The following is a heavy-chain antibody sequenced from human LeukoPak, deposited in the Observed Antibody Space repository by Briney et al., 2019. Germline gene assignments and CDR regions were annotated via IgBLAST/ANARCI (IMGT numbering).Heavy chain of an antibody. J-gene: IGHJ4*02. CDR3: ACLPAAIPFDY. CDR1: GFTFSSYA. D-gene: IGHD2-2*02. Sequence: GGPLRLSCAPSGFTFSSYAMTCLRHAPGKGLEWCSTITPNIRATYYADSVKGRFTISRDNSSTTLYLQMCSLRAEVTAVYYCACLPAAIPFDYWGQGTLVTVSS. CDR2: ITPNIRAT. V-gene: IGHV3-23*01.